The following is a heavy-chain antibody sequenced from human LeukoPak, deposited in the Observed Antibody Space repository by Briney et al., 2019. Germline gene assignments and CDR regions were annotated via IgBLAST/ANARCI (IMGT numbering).Heavy chain of an antibody. J-gene: IGHJ6*02. Sequence: ASVKASCKASGYTFSSYDINWVRQATGQGLEWMGWMNPNSGNTGYAQKFQGRVTMTRNTSISTAYMELSGLRSEDTAVYYCARGGYCSSTSCYLSYGMDVWGQGTTVTVPS. V-gene: IGHV1-8*01. CDR2: MNPNSGNT. D-gene: IGHD2-2*01. CDR1: GYTFSSYD. CDR3: ARGGYCSSTSCYLSYGMDV.